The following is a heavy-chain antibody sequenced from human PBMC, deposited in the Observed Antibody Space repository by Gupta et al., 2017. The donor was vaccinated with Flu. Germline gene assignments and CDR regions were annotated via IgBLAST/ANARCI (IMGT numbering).Heavy chain of an antibody. CDR3: AREVKPVREKSITIPTSFGY. D-gene: IGHD3-3*01. CDR2: ISSSGATI. V-gene: IGHV3-48*03. J-gene: IGHJ4*02. CDR1: GFTFTNYE. Sequence: VQPGGSLRLSCAASGFTFTNYEMNWVRLAPGKGLEWVSYISSSGATIYYADSVKGRFTISRDNAKNSLYLQMNSLRAEDTAVYYCAREVKPVREKSITIPTSFGYWGQGTLVTVSS.